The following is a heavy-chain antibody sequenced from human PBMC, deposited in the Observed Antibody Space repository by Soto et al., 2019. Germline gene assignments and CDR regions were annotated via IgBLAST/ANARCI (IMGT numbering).Heavy chain of an antibody. CDR2: ISAYNGNT. CDR3: ARAYSIRYPSGYFDY. CDR1: GYTFTSYG. V-gene: IGHV1-18*01. D-gene: IGHD3-9*01. Sequence: ASVKVSCKASGYTFTSYGISWVRQAPGQGLEWMGWISAYNGNTNYAQKLQGRVTMTTDTSTSTAYMELRSLRSDDTAVYYCARAYSIRYPSGYFDYWGQGTTVTVS. J-gene: IGHJ4*03.